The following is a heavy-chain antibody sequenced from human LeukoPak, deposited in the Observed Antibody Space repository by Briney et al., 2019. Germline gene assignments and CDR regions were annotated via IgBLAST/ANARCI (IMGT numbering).Heavy chain of an antibody. CDR3: AKPAYAGYYYYMDV. D-gene: IGHD3-16*01. J-gene: IGHJ6*03. CDR2: ISWDGGST. Sequence: PGGSLRLSCAASGFTFDDYTMHWVRQAPGKGLEWVSLISWDGGSTYYADSVKGRFTISRDNSKNTLYLQMNSLRVEDTAVYYCAKPAYAGYYYYMDVWGKGTTVTVSS. CDR1: GFTFDDYT. V-gene: IGHV3-43*01.